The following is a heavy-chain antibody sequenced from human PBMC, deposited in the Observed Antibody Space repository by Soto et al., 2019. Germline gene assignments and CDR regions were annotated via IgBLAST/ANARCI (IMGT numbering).Heavy chain of an antibody. V-gene: IGHV3-23*01. CDR3: AKDRGSIHFEY. CDR1: GFTFSTYA. CDR2: VSNSGDRT. J-gene: IGHJ4*02. D-gene: IGHD3-10*01. Sequence: GGSLRLSCAASGFTFSTYAMSWVRQAPGEGLEWVATVSNSGDRTYYADSVKGRFTISRDNSKNTVYLQMSSLRPEDTAVYYCAKDRGSIHFEYWGQGTLVTVLL.